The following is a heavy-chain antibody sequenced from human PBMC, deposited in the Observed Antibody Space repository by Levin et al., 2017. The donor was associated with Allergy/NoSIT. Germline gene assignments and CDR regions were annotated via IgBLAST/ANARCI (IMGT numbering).Heavy chain of an antibody. CDR3: ARDHGENYDSSGYSDY. CDR2: ISNSGSYT. CDR1: GFTFSDYY. Sequence: GGSLRLSCAASGFTFSDYYISWIRQAPGKGLEWVSYISNSGSYTNYADSVKGRFTISRDNAKNSLYLQMNSLRAEDTAVYYCARDHGENYDSSGYSDYWGQGTLVTVSS. D-gene: IGHD3-22*01. V-gene: IGHV3-11*05. J-gene: IGHJ4*02.